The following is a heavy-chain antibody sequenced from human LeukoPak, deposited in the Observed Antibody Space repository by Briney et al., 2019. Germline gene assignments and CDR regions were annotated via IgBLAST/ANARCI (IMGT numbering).Heavy chain of an antibody. CDR3: ATGDGYNSFDY. J-gene: IGHJ4*02. V-gene: IGHV4-4*07. CDR2: IYTSGST. D-gene: IGHD5-24*01. CDR1: GRSFSSYY. Sequence: SETLSLTCTVSGRSFSSYYWSWTRQPAGKGLEWIGRIYTSGSTNYNSSLKSRVTMSVDTSKSQVSLKLSSVTAADTAVYYCATGDGYNSFDYWGQGTLVTVSS.